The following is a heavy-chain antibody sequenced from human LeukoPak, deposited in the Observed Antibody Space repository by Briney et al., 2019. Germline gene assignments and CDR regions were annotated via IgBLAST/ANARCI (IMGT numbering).Heavy chain of an antibody. CDR2: ITSSSRT. D-gene: IGHD3-9*01. CDR3: AREGWVTNDDALTGYDSRDAFDI. Sequence: GGSLRLSCVGSGFTFSNYNLNWVRQAPGKGLEWLSYITSSSRTFSADSVKGRFTTSRDNGKNSVYLQMSSLRVEDTAVYYCAREGWVTNDDALTGYDSRDAFDIWGQGTAVTVSS. CDR1: GFTFSNYN. V-gene: IGHV3-48*01. J-gene: IGHJ3*02.